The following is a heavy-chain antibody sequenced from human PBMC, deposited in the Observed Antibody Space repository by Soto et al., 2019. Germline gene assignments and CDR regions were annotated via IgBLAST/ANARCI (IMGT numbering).Heavy chain of an antibody. CDR2: ISTYNGNT. V-gene: IGHV1-18*04. CDR3: ARGLGTNGLDV. Sequence: ASVKVSCKASGYRFTTYCITWVLLAPGQGLEWLGGISTYNGNTDYAQNLQDRVTMTTETSTSTAYMEVTSLTSDDTAVYYCARGLGTNGLDVWGQGTTVTVSS. D-gene: IGHD7-27*01. J-gene: IGHJ6*02. CDR1: GYRFTTYC.